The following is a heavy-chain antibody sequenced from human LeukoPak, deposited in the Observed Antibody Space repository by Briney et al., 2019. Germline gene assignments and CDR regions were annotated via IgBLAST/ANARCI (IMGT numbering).Heavy chain of an antibody. CDR2: INHNGNVN. J-gene: IGHJ6*02. Sequence: GGSLRLSCAASGFTFSSYWMNWARQAPGKGLEWVASINHNGNVNYYVDSVKGRFTISRDNAKNSLYLQMNNLRAEDTAVYFCARGGGLDVWGQGTTVTVSS. V-gene: IGHV3-7*03. CDR3: ARGGGLDV. D-gene: IGHD3-16*01. CDR1: GFTFSSYW.